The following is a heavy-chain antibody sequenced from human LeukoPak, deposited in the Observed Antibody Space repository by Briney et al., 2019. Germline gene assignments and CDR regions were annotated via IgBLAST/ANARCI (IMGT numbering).Heavy chain of an antibody. Sequence: PGGALRLSCAASGLTFSSYSMNWVRQAPGKGLECVSSISSSSSYIYYADSVKGRFTISRDNAKNSLYLQMNSLRAEDTAVYYCARTVTVVVPAANWFDPWGQGTLVTVSS. CDR3: ARTVTVVVPAANWFDP. CDR1: GLTFSSYS. V-gene: IGHV3-21*01. J-gene: IGHJ5*02. CDR2: ISSSSSYI. D-gene: IGHD2-2*01.